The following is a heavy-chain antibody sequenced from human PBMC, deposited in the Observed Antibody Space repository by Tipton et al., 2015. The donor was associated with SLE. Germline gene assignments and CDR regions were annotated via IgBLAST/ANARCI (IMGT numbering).Heavy chain of an antibody. D-gene: IGHD3-10*01. Sequence: TLSLTCTVSGGSISSYYWSWIRQPPGKGLEWIGYIYYSGSTYYNPSLKSRVTISVDTSKNQFSLKLSSVTAADTAVYYCARDNYGSGSYYLFDYWGQGTLVTVSS. V-gene: IGHV4-59*12. CDR2: IYYSGST. CDR1: GGSISSYY. J-gene: IGHJ4*02. CDR3: ARDNYGSGSYYLFDY.